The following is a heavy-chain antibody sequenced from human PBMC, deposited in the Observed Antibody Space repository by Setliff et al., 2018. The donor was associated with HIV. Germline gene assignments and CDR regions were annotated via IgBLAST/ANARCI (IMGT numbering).Heavy chain of an antibody. CDR1: GFTFSDYA. CDR3: AKMGQTAPGTNFFDY. CDR2: ISLSGDST. Sequence: ASGFTFSDYAMSWVRQAPGKGLEWVSTISLSGDSTKYSDSVQGRFTISRDNSKNTLFLQMNSLRAEDTAIYYCAKMGQTAPGTNFFDYWGQGTLVTVSS. V-gene: IGHV3-23*01. D-gene: IGHD3-16*01. J-gene: IGHJ4*02.